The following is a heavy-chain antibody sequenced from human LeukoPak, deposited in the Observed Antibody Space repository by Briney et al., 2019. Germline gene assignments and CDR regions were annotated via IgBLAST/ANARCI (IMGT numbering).Heavy chain of an antibody. J-gene: IGHJ3*02. V-gene: IGHV4-39*07. D-gene: IGHD4-11*01. CDR2: IYYSGTT. CDR1: GGAISNYY. CDR3: ARAPWAYGNYVHAFDI. Sequence: PSETLSLTCTVSGGAISNYYWGWIRQPPGEGLEWIGSIYYSGTTTYNPSLKSRVSISIDTSNNDLSLKVTSVTAADTAGYYCARAPWAYGNYVHAFDIWGQGTMVTVSS.